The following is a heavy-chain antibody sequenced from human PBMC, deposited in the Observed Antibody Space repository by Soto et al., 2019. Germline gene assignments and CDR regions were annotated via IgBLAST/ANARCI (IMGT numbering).Heavy chain of an antibody. CDR2: INPNTGGT. D-gene: IGHD6-6*01. V-gene: IGHV1-2*02. CDR1: GFSLTGYY. Sequence: ASVKVSCKASGFSLTGYYFHWIRAAPGQGLEWLGWINPNTGGTTYAQKFQGRVTMTRDTSISTAYMELSRLRSDDTAVYYCARSARASIAARPWGQGTLVTVSS. J-gene: IGHJ5*02. CDR3: ARSARASIAARP.